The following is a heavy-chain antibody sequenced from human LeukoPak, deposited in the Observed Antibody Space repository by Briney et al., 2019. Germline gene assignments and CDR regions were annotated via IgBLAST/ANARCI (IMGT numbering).Heavy chain of an antibody. CDR3: ARGQRGLDS. CDR1: GGTFNSYG. Sequence: SVKVSCKASGGTFNSYGIIWVRQAPGQGLEWMGGIIPILGIANYAQKFQGRVTISADKSTSTAYMEVRSLRYDDTAVYYCARGQRGLDSWGQGTQVTVSS. V-gene: IGHV1-69*10. J-gene: IGHJ5*01. CDR2: IIPILGIA.